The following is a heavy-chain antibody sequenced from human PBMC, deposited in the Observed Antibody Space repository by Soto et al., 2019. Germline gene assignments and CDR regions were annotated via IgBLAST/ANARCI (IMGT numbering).Heavy chain of an antibody. V-gene: IGHV4-39*01. CDR2: IYYSGST. CDR1: GGSISSSSYY. CDR3: ARQYCSGGSCFYLYYYYYMDV. D-gene: IGHD2-15*01. J-gene: IGHJ6*03. Sequence: SETLSLTCTVSGGSISSSSYYWGWIRQPPGKGLEWIGSIYYSGSTYYNPSLKSRVTISVDTSKNQFSLKLSSVTAADTAVYYCARQYCSGGSCFYLYYYYYMDVWGKGTTVTVSS.